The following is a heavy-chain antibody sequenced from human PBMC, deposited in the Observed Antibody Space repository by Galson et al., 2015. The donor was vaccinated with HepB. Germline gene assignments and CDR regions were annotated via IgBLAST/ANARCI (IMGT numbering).Heavy chain of an antibody. CDR2: ISAYNGNT. CDR3: AREGPPADYYGSGSYYNDGAPDDY. J-gene: IGHJ4*02. V-gene: IGHV1-18*01. CDR1: GYTFTSYG. D-gene: IGHD3-10*01. Sequence: SVKVSCKASGYTFTSYGISWVRQAPGQGLEWMGWISAYNGNTNHAQKLQGRVTMTTDTSTSTAYMELRSLRSDDTAVYYCAREGPPADYYGSGSYYNDGAPDDYWAREPWSPSPQ.